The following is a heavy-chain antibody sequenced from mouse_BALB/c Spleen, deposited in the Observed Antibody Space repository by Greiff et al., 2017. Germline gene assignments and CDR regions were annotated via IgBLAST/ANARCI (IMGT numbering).Heavy chain of an antibody. Sequence: QVQLQQSGAELVRPGTSVKVSCKASGYAFTNYLIEWVKQRPGQGLEWIGVINPGSGGTNYNEKFKGKATLTADKSSSTAYMQLSSLTSDDSAVYFCARSGGNLFAYWGQGTLVTVFA. V-gene: IGHV1-54*01. J-gene: IGHJ3*01. CDR1: GYAFTNYL. CDR2: INPGSGGT. D-gene: IGHD2-1*01. CDR3: ARSGGNLFAY.